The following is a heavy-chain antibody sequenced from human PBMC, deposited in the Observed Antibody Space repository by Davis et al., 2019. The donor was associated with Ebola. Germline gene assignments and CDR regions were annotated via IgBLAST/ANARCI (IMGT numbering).Heavy chain of an antibody. D-gene: IGHD3-10*01. CDR3: ARDRGGDYSFDY. V-gene: IGHV1-3*04. CDR2: IYTGNGNT. J-gene: IGHJ4*02. CDR1: GYTFSSYT. Sequence: ASVKVSCKASGYTFSSYTMNWVRQAPGQGFEWLGWIYTGNGNTKYSQKFEGRVIITRDTSANTVYMELSSLGFEDTAVYYCARDRGGDYSFDYWGQGTLVTVSS.